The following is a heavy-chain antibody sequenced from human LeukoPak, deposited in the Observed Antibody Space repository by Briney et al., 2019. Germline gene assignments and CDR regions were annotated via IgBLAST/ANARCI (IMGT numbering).Heavy chain of an antibody. CDR3: AKHDTVFGAAHFYMDV. J-gene: IGHJ6*03. D-gene: IGHD3-3*01. CDR1: GGSINTYY. CDR2: IYSTGHT. V-gene: IGHV4-4*09. Sequence: SETLSLTCAVSGGSINTYYWSWIRQPPGKGLEWVGYIYSTGHTNYNPSLKGRVTISLDTSKNQFSPNLSSVTAADTAVYYCAKHDTVFGAAHFYMDVWGKGTTVTVSS.